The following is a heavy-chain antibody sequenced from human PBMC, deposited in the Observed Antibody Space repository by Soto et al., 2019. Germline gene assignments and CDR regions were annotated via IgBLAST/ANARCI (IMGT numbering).Heavy chain of an antibody. D-gene: IGHD6-6*01. CDR1: GGSISSYY. V-gene: IGHV4-59*01. J-gene: IGHJ5*02. CDR3: ARGSIASSLNWLDP. CDR2: IYYSGST. Sequence: SETLSLTCTVSGGSISSYYWSWIRQPPGKGLEWIGYIYYSGSTNYNPSLKSRVTISVDTSKNQFSLKLSSVTAADTAVYYCARGSIASSLNWLDPWGQGTLVTVSS.